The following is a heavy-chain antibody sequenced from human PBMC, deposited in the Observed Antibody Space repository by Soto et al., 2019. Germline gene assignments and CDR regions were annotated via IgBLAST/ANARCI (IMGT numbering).Heavy chain of an antibody. J-gene: IGHJ6*02. Sequence: GASVKVSCKASGGTFSSYAISWVRQAPGQGLEWMGGIIPIFGTANYAQKFQGRVTITADESTSIAYMELSSLRSEDTAVYYCARDLGVVVPAALTYYYGMDVWGQGTTVTVSS. CDR1: GGTFSSYA. CDR2: IIPIFGTA. D-gene: IGHD2-2*01. CDR3: ARDLGVVVPAALTYYYGMDV. V-gene: IGHV1-69*13.